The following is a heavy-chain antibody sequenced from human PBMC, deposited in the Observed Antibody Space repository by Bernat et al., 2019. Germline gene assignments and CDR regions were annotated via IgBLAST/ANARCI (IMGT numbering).Heavy chain of an antibody. CDR1: GFTFSSHG. D-gene: IGHD4-17*01. V-gene: IGHV3-33*05. Sequence: HVQLVESGGGVVQPGRSLRLSCAASGFTFSSHGMHWVRQAPGKGLEWVAVILYDGSNEYYGDFVKGRFTISRDNSKNILYRQMNSLRAEDTTVYYCARGLYGDPVYWGQGTLVTVSS. J-gene: IGHJ4*02. CDR3: ARGLYGDPVY. CDR2: ILYDGSNE.